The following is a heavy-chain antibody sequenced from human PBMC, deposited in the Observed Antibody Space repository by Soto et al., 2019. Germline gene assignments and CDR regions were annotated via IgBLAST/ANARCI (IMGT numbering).Heavy chain of an antibody. CDR2: ISYDGSNK. Sequence: QVQLVESGGGVVQPGRSLRLSCGASGFTFSSYTMHWVRQAPGKGLEWVALISYDGSNKYYADSVKGRFTISRDNSKNTLYLQMNSLRAEDTAVYYCARGAGIAVAGTSFDYWGQGTLVTVSS. CDR1: GFTFSSYT. J-gene: IGHJ4*02. D-gene: IGHD6-19*01. CDR3: ARGAGIAVAGTSFDY. V-gene: IGHV3-30-3*01.